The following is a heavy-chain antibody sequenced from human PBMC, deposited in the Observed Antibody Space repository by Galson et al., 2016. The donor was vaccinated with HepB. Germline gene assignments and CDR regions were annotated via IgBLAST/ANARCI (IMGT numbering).Heavy chain of an antibody. CDR3: ARGLLSGDYAPYNWFDP. Sequence: SETLSLTCGVYGGSFSGYYWSWIRQSPGKGLQWIGEIIHNGGTNIHPSLKSRVTLSLGTSKHQFSLKLTSVTATDTAVYYCARGLLSGDYAPYNWFDPWGQGTLVTVSS. CDR1: GGSFSGYY. V-gene: IGHV4-34*01. D-gene: IGHD4-17*01. CDR2: IIHNGGT. J-gene: IGHJ5*02.